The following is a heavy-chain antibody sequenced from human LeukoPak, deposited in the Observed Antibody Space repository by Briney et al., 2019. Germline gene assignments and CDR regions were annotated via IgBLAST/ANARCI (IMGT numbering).Heavy chain of an antibody. J-gene: IGHJ4*02. D-gene: IGHD1-26*01. V-gene: IGHV3-53*01. CDR1: GLTVTNNY. Sequence: PAGSPRLFCAAAGLTVTNNYMSWGRQAPGEGLEWCSVIYSGGATYYADSVKGRVTISRDDPQNTLYLQVNSLRAEDTAVYYCATVSPPTVGSSSFLDYWGQGTLVAVSS. CDR2: IYSGGAT. CDR3: ATVSPPTVGSSSFLDY.